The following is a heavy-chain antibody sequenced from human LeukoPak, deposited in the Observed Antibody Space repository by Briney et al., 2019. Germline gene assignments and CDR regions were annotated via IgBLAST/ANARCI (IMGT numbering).Heavy chain of an antibody. Sequence: GGSLRLSCAASGFTFSSYAMSWVRQAPGKGLEWVSAISGSGGSTYYADSVKGRFTISRDNSKNSLYLQMNSLRTEDTALYYCAKDIGGYSGYGALDYWGQGTLVTVSS. CDR1: GFTFSSYA. CDR3: AKDIGGYSGYGALDY. D-gene: IGHD5-12*01. V-gene: IGHV3-23*01. J-gene: IGHJ4*02. CDR2: ISGSGGST.